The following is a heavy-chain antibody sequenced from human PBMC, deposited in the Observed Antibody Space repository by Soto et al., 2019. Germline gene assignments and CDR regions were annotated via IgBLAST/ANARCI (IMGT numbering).Heavy chain of an antibody. V-gene: IGHV3-23*01. CDR3: AKTLGLVDPFDY. CDR1: GFTVSSSA. Sequence: EMQLLESGGGLVQRGGSLRLSCAASGFTVSSSAMSWVRQAPGKGLEWVSSISSSAARTYYPDSVRGRFTISRDNSKNTLSLQMNSLRAEDMAVYYCAKTLGLVDPFDYWGQGTLVTVSS. CDR2: ISSSAART. D-gene: IGHD2-8*02. J-gene: IGHJ4*02.